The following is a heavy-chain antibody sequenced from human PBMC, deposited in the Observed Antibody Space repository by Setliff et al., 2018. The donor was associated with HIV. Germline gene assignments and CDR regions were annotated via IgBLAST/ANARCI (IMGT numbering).Heavy chain of an antibody. V-gene: IGHV1-46*01. CDR3: ARETQTNSGSYLA. CDR1: GYTFVNYY. CDR2: MNCMNGDT. J-gene: IGHJ4*02. D-gene: IGHD3-10*01. Sequence: ASVKVSCKTSGYTFVNYYVNWVRQAPGQGLEWIGIMNCMNGDTSYAQSLKGRVTVTRDTSTSTVYMDLSSLRPEDTAVYYCARETQTNSGSYLAWGQGTLVTVAS.